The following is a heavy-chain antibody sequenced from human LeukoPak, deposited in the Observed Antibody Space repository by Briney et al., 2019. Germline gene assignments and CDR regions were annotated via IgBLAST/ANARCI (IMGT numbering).Heavy chain of an antibody. J-gene: IGHJ3*02. CDR2: INPSGGST. CDR1: GYTFTSYG. V-gene: IGHV1-46*01. CDR3: ASWFGENDALHI. D-gene: IGHD3-10*01. Sequence: ASVKVSCKASGYTFTSYGISWVRQAPGRGLEWMGIINPSGGSTRYAQKFQGRVTMTRDTSTSTVYMELKRLRSEDTAVYYCASWFGENDALHIWGQGTMVTVSS.